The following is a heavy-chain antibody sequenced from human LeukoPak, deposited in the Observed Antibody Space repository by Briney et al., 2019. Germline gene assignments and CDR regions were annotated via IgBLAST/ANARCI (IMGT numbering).Heavy chain of an antibody. CDR3: ARVTRASIFGVVHMDV. CDR2: IYYSGST. D-gene: IGHD3-3*02. V-gene: IGHV4-39*01. Sequence: SETLSLTCTVSGGSISSSSYYWGWIRQPPGKGLEWIGSIYYSGSTYYNPSLKSRVTISVDTSKNQFSLKLSSVTAADTAVYYCARVTRASIFGVVHMDVWGQGTTVTVSS. CDR1: GGSISSSSYY. J-gene: IGHJ6*02.